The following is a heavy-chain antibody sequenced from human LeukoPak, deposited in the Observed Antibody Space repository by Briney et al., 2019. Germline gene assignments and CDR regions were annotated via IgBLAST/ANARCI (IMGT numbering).Heavy chain of an antibody. D-gene: IGHD6-19*01. Sequence: SVKVSCKASGGTFSSYAISWVRQAPGQGLEWVGRIIPILGIANYAQKFQGRVTITADKSTSTAYMELSSLRSEDTAVYYCARTGYSSGRDDYWGQGTLVTVSS. V-gene: IGHV1-69*04. CDR1: GGTFSSYA. CDR2: IIPILGIA. CDR3: ARTGYSSGRDDY. J-gene: IGHJ4*02.